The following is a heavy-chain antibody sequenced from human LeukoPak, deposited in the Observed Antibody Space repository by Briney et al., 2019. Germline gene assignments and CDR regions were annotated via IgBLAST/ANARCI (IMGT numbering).Heavy chain of an antibody. CDR2: IIPIFGTA. Sequence: ASVKVSCKASGGTSSSYAISWVRQAPGQGLEWMGRIIPIFGTANYAQKFQGRVTITTDESTSTAYMELSSLRSEDTAVYYCARGGGYYYDSSGYYSYWGQGTLVTVSS. J-gene: IGHJ4*02. CDR3: ARGGGYYYDSSGYYSY. V-gene: IGHV1-69*05. CDR1: GGTSSSYA. D-gene: IGHD3-22*01.